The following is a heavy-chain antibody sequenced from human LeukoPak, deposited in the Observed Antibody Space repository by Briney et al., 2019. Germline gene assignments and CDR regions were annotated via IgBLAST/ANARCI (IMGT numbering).Heavy chain of an antibody. CDR2: IYHSGST. CDR3: ARYRGASGYHFDY. D-gene: IGHD5-12*01. J-gene: IGHJ4*02. V-gene: IGHV4-4*02. Sequence: SGTLSLTCAVSGGSISSSNWWSWVRQPPGKGLEWIGEIYHSGSTNYNPSLKSRVTISVDKSKNQFSLKLYSVTAADTAVYYCARYRGASGYHFDYWGQGTLVTVSS. CDR1: GGSISSSNW.